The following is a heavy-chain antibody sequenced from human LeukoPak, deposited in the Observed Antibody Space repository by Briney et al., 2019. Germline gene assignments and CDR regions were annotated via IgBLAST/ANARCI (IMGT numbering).Heavy chain of an antibody. J-gene: IGHJ4*02. CDR3: ARDTGYSDSSGYYGTNFDS. CDR2: ITRSSTYI. D-gene: IGHD3-22*01. V-gene: IGHV3-21*03. CDR1: GSAFSSYT. Sequence: GGSLRLSCADSGSAFSSYTMVWVRQAPGTGLEWVSSITRSSTYIHYADSVKGRFTISRDNPKNSLYLQMKSLRAEDTAVYYCARDTGYSDSSGYYGTNFDSWGQGTLVTVSS.